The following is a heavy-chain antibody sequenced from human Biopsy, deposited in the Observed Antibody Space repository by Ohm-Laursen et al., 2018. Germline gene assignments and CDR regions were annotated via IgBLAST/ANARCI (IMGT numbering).Heavy chain of an antibody. CDR3: ARDRGFYSDRTVPGYFDL. J-gene: IGHJ2*01. CDR1: GDSISSYY. CDR2: VYHTGST. Sequence: SDTLSLTCTASGDSISSYYWSWIRPPPGKGLEWIGYVYHTGSTDYNPSLQSRVTISVDTSKNHFSLRLRSVTPADTAIYYCARDRGFYSDRTVPGYFDLWGRGTLVTVSS. V-gene: IGHV4-59*01. D-gene: IGHD3-22*01.